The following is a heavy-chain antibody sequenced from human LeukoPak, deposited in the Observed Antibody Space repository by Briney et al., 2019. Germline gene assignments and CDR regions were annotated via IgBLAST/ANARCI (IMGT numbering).Heavy chain of an antibody. CDR1: GFTFSGYE. D-gene: IGHD3-10*01. CDR3: ARDLKGYYGSGSYYSRPDWYFDL. Sequence: PGGSLRLSCAASGFTFSGYEMNWVRQAPGKGLEWVSYISSSGSTIYYADSVKGRFTISRDNAKNSLYLQMNSLRAEDTAVYYCARDLKGYYGSGSYYSRPDWYFDLWGRGTLVTVSS. J-gene: IGHJ2*01. V-gene: IGHV3-48*03. CDR2: ISSSGSTI.